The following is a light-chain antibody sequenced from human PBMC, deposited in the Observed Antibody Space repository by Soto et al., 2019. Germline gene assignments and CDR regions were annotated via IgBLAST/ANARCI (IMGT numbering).Light chain of an antibody. Sequence: DIQMTPSPSSLSPSVGDRVTITCRASRGISDWVAWYQQKPGKAPELLIFDASNLKSGVSSRFSGSGSGTEFTLTISRLQPDDVATYYCLQYSSHSWTFGQGTKVEIK. CDR3: LQYSSHSWT. CDR1: RGISDW. V-gene: IGKV1-5*01. J-gene: IGKJ1*01. CDR2: DAS.